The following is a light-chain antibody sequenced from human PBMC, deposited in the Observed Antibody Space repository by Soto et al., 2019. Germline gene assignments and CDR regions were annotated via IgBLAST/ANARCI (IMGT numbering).Light chain of an antibody. CDR3: LQDYSYPRT. Sequence: AIQMTQSPSSLSASVGGRVAMTCRASQGIRNDLAWYQQKPGEAPKLLIYGASNLQSGVPSRFSGSGSDTDFTLPLSSLQPEDCAIYYCLQDYSYPRTFGLGTRVEIK. V-gene: IGKV1-6*01. CDR2: GAS. CDR1: QGIRND. J-gene: IGKJ1*01.